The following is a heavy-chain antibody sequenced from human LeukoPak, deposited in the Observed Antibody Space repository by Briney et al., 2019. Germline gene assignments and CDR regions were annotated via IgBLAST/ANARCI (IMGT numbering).Heavy chain of an antibody. CDR1: GFTFSSYA. J-gene: IGHJ4*02. V-gene: IGHV3-23*01. Sequence: GGSLRLSCAASGFTFSSYAMSWVRQAPGKGLEWVSAISGSGGSTYYADSVKGRFTISRGNSKNTLYLQMNGLRAEDTAVYYCAKVPRDTAMVFGYWGQGTLVTVSS. CDR2: ISGSGGST. D-gene: IGHD5-18*01. CDR3: AKVPRDTAMVFGY.